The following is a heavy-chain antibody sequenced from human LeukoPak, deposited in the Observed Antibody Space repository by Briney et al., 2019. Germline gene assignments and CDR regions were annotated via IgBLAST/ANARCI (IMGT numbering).Heavy chain of an antibody. CDR3: ARDFENDFWSGYFPDY. V-gene: IGHV3-21*01. CDR1: GFTFSSYS. Sequence: GGSLRLSCAASGFTFSSYSMNWVRQAPGKGLEWVSSISSSSSSYIYYADSVKGRFTISRDNAKNSLYLQMNSLRAEDTAVYYCARDFENDFWSGYFPDYWGQGTLVTVSS. J-gene: IGHJ4*02. CDR2: ISSSSSSYI. D-gene: IGHD3-3*01.